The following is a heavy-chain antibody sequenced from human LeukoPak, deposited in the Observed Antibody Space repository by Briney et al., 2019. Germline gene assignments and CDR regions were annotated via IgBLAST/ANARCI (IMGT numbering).Heavy chain of an antibody. CDR2: ISTGSSYI. V-gene: IGHV3-21*01. J-gene: IGHJ2*01. Sequence: NSGGSLRLSCAASGFTFSSYAMSWVRQAPGKGLEWVSYISTGSSYIYYADSVKGRFTISRDNAKNSLYLQMNSLRAEDTAVYYCARGDLGWEPHLYWYFDLWGRGTLVTVSS. CDR1: GFTFSSYA. D-gene: IGHD1-26*01. CDR3: ARGDLGWEPHLYWYFDL.